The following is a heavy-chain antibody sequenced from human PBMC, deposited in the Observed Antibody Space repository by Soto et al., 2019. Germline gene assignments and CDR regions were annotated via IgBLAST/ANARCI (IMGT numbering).Heavy chain of an antibody. CDR3: GRDGALGETAVVDS. CDR1: GFTFSTYG. Sequence: QVQLVESGGGVVQPGKSLRLSCAASGFTFSTYGMHWVRQATGKGLEWVAVIWYDGSNKYHGDSLKGRFTISRDNSKNTLYLQINNLRAEDTAVYYCGRDGALGETAVVDSWGQGTLVTVSS. V-gene: IGHV3-33*01. D-gene: IGHD3-16*01. J-gene: IGHJ4*02. CDR2: IWYDGSNK.